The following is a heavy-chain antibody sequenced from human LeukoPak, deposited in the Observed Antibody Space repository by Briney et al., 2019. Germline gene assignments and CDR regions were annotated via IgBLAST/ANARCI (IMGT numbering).Heavy chain of an antibody. CDR3: ARDPGAITIFGVVIIGWFDP. CDR2: IIPIFGTA. V-gene: IGHV1-69*13. Sequence: GASVKVSCKASGGTFSSYAISWVRQAPGQGLEWMGGIIPIFGTANYAQKFQGRVTITADESTSTAYMELSSLRSEDTAVYYCARDPGAITIFGVVIIGWFDPWGQGTLVTVSS. J-gene: IGHJ5*02. D-gene: IGHD3-3*01. CDR1: GGTFSSYA.